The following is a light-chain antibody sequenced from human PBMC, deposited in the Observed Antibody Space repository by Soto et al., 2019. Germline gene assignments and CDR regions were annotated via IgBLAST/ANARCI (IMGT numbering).Light chain of an antibody. CDR2: GTS. V-gene: IGKV3-20*01. CDR1: QSVSSSY. J-gene: IGKJ3*01. CDR3: EHYGSSSRFT. Sequence: EIVLTQSPGTLSLSPGERATLSCRASQSVSSSYLAWYQQKPGQAPRLLIYGTSSRATGIPDRFSGSGSGTDFTLTISRLEPEDFSVYYCEHYGSSSRFTFGPGTNVHIK.